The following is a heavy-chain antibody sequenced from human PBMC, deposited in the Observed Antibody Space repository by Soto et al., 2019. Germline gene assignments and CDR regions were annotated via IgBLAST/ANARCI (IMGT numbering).Heavy chain of an antibody. J-gene: IGHJ5*02. Sequence: ASVKVSCKASGYTLTTYGISWVRQAPGQGLEWMGWISAYNGNTNYAQRLQGRVTMTTDTSTSTAFMELRSLRSDDTAVYYCARSGIALHNCFDPWGQGTLVTVSS. V-gene: IGHV1-18*01. D-gene: IGHD6-13*01. CDR1: GYTLTTYG. CDR3: ARSGIALHNCFDP. CDR2: ISAYNGNT.